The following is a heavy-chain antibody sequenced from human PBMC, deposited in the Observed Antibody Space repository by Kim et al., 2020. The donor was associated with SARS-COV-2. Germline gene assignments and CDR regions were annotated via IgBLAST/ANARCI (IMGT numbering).Heavy chain of an antibody. V-gene: IGHV4-39*01. CDR1: GGSVSDRPYY. CDR3: ARQDVSFWFRELSDAAAGMTSFDY. Sequence: SETLSLTCTVSGGSVSDRPYYWGWIRQPPGKGLEWIGSIYYSGNTYHNPSLKSRLTISVDTSKNQFSLKLTSVTAADTAAYFCARQDVSFWFRELSDAAAGMTSFDYWGQGTLVTVSS. CDR2: IYYSGNT. J-gene: IGHJ4*01. D-gene: IGHD3-10*01.